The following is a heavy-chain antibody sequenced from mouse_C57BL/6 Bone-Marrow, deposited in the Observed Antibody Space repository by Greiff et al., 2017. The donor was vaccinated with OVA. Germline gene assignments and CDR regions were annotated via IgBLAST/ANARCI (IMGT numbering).Heavy chain of an antibody. J-gene: IGHJ3*01. CDR3: ARLGRGFAY. D-gene: IGHD4-1*01. CDR1: GFSLTSYG. CDR2: IWSGGST. V-gene: IGHV2-2*01. Sequence: VQLQQSGPGLVQPSQSLSITCTVSGFSLTSYGVHWVRQSPGKGLEWLGVIWSGGSTDYNAAFISRLSISKDNSKSQVFFKMNSLQADDTAIYYCARLGRGFAYWGQGTLVTVSA.